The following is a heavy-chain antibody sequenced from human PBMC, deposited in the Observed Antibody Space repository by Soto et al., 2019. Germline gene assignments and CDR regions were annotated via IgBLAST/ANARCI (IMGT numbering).Heavy chain of an antibody. D-gene: IGHD3-9*01. CDR3: ARGLTFIDIVTGYSENYYYGMDV. CDR2: INPSGGST. CDR1: GYTFTSYY. Sequence: ASVKVSCKASGYTFTSYYMHWVRQAPGQGLEWMGIINPSGGSTSYAQKFQGRVTMTRDTSTSTVYMELSSLRSEDTAVYYCARGLTFIDIVTGYSENYYYGMDVWGQGTTVTVSS. V-gene: IGHV1-46*01. J-gene: IGHJ6*02.